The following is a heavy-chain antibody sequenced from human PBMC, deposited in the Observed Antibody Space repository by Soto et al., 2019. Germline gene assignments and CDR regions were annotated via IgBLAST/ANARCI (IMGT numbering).Heavy chain of an antibody. D-gene: IGHD2-2*02. J-gene: IGHJ3*01. CDR2: ISSGGSST. Sequence: HPWGSLGLSCAASGVIFSNYAMNWFRQAPGKGLEWVSGISSGGSSTYYADSVRGRFTISRDNSKNTLYLQMNSLRAEDAAGYYCAKRLYTDLWGRAFDLWGQGTMVTVAS. V-gene: IGHV3-23*01. CDR1: GVIFSNYA. CDR3: AKRLYTDLWGRAFDL.